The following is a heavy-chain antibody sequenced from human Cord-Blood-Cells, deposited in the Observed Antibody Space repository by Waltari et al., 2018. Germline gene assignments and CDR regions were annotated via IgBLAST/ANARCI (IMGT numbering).Heavy chain of an antibody. Sequence: QVQLQQWGAGLLKPSETLSLTCAVYGGSFSGYYWRWTRQPPGKGLEWIGEINHSGSTNYNPSLKSRVTISVDSSKNQFSLKLSSVTAADTAVYYCARGDDNFLTGFWYWGQGTLVTVSS. J-gene: IGHJ4*02. CDR1: GGSFSGYY. V-gene: IGHV4-34*01. CDR3: ARGDDNFLTGFWY. D-gene: IGHD3-9*01. CDR2: INHSGST.